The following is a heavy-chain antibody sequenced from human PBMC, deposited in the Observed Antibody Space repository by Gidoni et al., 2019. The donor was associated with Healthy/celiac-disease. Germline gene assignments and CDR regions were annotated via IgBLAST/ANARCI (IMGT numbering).Heavy chain of an antibody. CDR3: TTDDSSNSYYYYGMDV. Sequence: EVQLVESGGGLVKPGGSLRLSCAAYGFTFSNAWMSWVRQAPGKGLEWVGRIKSKTDGGTTDYAAPVKGRFTISRDDSKNTLYLQMNSLKTEDTAVYYCTTDDSSNSYYYYGMDVWGQGTTVTVSS. CDR1: GFTFSNAW. CDR2: IKSKTDGGTT. J-gene: IGHJ6*02. D-gene: IGHD4-4*01. V-gene: IGHV3-15*01.